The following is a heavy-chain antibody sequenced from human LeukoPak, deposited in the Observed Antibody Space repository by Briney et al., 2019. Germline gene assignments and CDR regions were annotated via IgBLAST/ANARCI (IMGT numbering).Heavy chain of an antibody. CDR2: ISSSGSTI. CDR3: ARLQYYDILTGYFEYYYYYMDV. Sequence: GGSLRLSCAASGFTFSSYEMNWVRQAPGKGLEWVSYISSSGSTIYYADSVKGRFTISRDNAKNSLYLQMNSLRAEDTAVYYCARLQYYDILTGYFEYYYYYMDVWGKGTTVTISS. J-gene: IGHJ6*03. D-gene: IGHD3-9*01. CDR1: GFTFSSYE. V-gene: IGHV3-48*03.